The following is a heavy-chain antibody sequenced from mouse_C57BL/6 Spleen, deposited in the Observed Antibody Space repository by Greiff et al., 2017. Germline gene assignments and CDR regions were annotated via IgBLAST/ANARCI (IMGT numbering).Heavy chain of an antibody. CDR3: ARPGNNCSIDY. Sequence: EVKLVESGGGLVKPGGSLKLSCAASGFTFSDYGMHWVRQAPEKGLEWVAYISSGSSTISYADTVKGRFTISSANAKNTLFLQMPSLRAEDTAMYYCARPGNNCSIDYWGQGTSGTVAS. V-gene: IGHV5-17*01. CDR2: ISSGSSTI. J-gene: IGHJ4*01. D-gene: IGHD1-3*01. CDR1: GFTFSDYG.